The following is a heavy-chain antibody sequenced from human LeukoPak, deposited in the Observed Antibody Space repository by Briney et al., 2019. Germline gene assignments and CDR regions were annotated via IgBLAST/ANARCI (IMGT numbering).Heavy chain of an antibody. CDR2: IYYSGST. Sequence: PSETLSLTCTVSGGSISSYYWSWIRQPPGKGLEWIGYIYYSGSTNYNPSLKRRVTIPVDTSKNQFSLKLGSVTPADTAVYYCAAGSGGRIDYWGQGTLVTVSS. CDR1: GGSISSYY. V-gene: IGHV4-59*08. CDR3: AAGSGGRIDY. J-gene: IGHJ4*02. D-gene: IGHD3-10*01.